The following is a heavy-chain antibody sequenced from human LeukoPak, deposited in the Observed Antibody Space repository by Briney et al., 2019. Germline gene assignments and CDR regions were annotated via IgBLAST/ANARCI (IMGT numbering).Heavy chain of an antibody. CDR3: ARHVSGHTMVRGVIPEGDNWFDP. Sequence: PSETLSLTCTVSGGSITSGGYFWGWIRQPPGKGLEWIGSIYYSGSTYYNPSLKSRVTISVDTSKNQFSLKLSSVTAADTAVYYCARHVSGHTMVRGVIPEGDNWFDPWGQGTLVTVSS. J-gene: IGHJ5*02. CDR1: GGSITSGGYF. D-gene: IGHD3-10*01. CDR2: IYYSGST. V-gene: IGHV4-39*01.